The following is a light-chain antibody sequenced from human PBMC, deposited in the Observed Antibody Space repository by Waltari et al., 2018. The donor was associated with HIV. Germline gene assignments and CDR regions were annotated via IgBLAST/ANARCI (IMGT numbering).Light chain of an antibody. CDR3: QQSYSIPL. CDR2: GAS. J-gene: IGKJ1*01. V-gene: IGKV1-39*01. Sequence: IQMTQSPSSLSASVGDSVTITCRASESIRNYLSWYQQKAGKAPKLLIYGASSLQSGVPSRFSDSGSGTDFTLTISSLQPEDFATYYCQQSYSIPLFGQGTKVEIK. CDR1: ESIRNY.